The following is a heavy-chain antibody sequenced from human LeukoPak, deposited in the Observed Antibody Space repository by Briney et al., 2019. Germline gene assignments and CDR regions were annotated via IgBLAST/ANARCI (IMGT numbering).Heavy chain of an antibody. J-gene: IGHJ3*02. CDR3: ARVRANHAFDI. V-gene: IGHV3-33*01. CDR2: IWYDGSNK. Sequence: GRSLRLSCAASGFTFSSYGMHWVRQAPGKGLEWVAVIWYDGSNKYYADSVKGRFTISRDNSKNTLYLQMNSLRAEDTAVYYCARVRANHAFDIWGQGTMVTVSS. CDR1: GFTFSSYG. D-gene: IGHD1-26*01.